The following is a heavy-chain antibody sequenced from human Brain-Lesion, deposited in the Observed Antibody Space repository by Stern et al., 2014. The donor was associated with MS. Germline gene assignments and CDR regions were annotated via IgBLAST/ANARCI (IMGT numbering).Heavy chain of an antibody. Sequence: VQLVQSGPGLVKPSETLSLTCTVSGGSISSSSYYWGWIRQPPGKGLEWIGSIYYRGSTYYNPSPKSRVTISMAPSKNHFSLRLSSVTAADTAVYFCAKLWLGELPESPFDYWGQGTLVTVSS. CDR1: GGSISSSSYY. D-gene: IGHD3-10*01. CDR3: AKLWLGELPESPFDY. V-gene: IGHV4-39*01. CDR2: IYYRGST. J-gene: IGHJ4*02.